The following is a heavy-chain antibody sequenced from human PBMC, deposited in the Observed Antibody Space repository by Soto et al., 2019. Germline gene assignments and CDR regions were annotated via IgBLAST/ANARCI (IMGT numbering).Heavy chain of an antibody. CDR3: ARHSPVQWTADNWFDP. V-gene: IGHV4-39*01. D-gene: IGHD6-19*01. CDR2: IYSSGTT. J-gene: IGHJ5*02. CDR1: GDSISGSRHF. Sequence: QVQLQQSGPGLVKPSETLSLTCSVSGDSISGSRHFWGWVRQPPGKGLEWIGSIYSSGTTYHNPSLRSRVTISVDASDNQFSLRLTSVTDADTAVYYCARHSPVQWTADNWFDPWGQGTLVTVSS.